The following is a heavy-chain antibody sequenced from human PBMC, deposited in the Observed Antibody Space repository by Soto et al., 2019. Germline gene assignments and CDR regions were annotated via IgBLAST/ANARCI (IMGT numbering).Heavy chain of an antibody. CDR1: GFSVTNNY. J-gene: IGHJ4*02. Sequence: EVQVVESGGGLVQPGGSLRLSCAASGFSVTNNYMNWVRQAPGKGLEWVSNIDIGGNTYYADSVKDRFTISRDKSRNTLYLHRDSLRAEDTSVYYCARGRGSTGYLGREHYFDYWGQGTLVTVSP. CDR2: IDIGGNT. D-gene: IGHD2-2*01. CDR3: ARGRGSTGYLGREHYFDY. V-gene: IGHV3-66*01.